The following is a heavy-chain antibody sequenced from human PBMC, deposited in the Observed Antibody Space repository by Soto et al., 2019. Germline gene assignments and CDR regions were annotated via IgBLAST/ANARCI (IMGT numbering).Heavy chain of an antibody. CDR2: ISSSSSYI. J-gene: IGHJ6*03. CDR1: GFTFSSYS. V-gene: IGHV3-21*01. D-gene: IGHD3-3*01. Sequence: GGSLRLSSAASGFTFSSYSMNWVRQAPGKGLEWVSSISSSSSYIYYADSVNGRFTISRDNAKNSLYLQMNSLRAEETAVYYCARDGAELRFLEWLPHYYMDVWGKGTTVTVSS. CDR3: ARDGAELRFLEWLPHYYMDV.